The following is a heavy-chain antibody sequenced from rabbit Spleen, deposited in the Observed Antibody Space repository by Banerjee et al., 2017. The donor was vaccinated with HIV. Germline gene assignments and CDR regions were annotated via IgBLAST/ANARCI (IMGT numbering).Heavy chain of an antibody. V-gene: IGHV1S45*01. D-gene: IGHD5-1*01. J-gene: IGHJ4*01. Sequence: QEQLVESGGGLVQPEGSLTLTCKASGFAFSNKAVMCWVRQAPGKGLEWIACINAATTKPVYATWAKGRFTISRTSSTTVTLRMTSLTAADTATYFCARDYGSGGSLWGPGTLVTVS. CDR3: ARDYGSGGSL. CDR1: GFAFSNKAV. CDR2: INAATTKP.